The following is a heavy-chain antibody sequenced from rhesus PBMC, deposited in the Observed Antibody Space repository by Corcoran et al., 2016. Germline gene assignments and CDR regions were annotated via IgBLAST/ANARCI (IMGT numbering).Heavy chain of an antibody. D-gene: IGHD1-26*01. CDR1: GFTFGSYY. CDR3: ARDLRRITGTTDFDY. V-gene: IGHV3-8*01. CDR2: INTGGGST. J-gene: IGHJ4*01. Sequence: EVQLVESGGGLVQPGGSLRLSCTGSGFTFGSYYMYWVRQAPGKGLVWVSAINTGGGSTGYTDSVKGRFNISKENAKNTLYLQMDSLRAEDTAVYYCARDLRRITGTTDFDYWGQGVLVTVSS.